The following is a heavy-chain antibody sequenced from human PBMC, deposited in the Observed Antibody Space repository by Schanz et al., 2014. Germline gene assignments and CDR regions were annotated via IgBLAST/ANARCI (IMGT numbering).Heavy chain of an antibody. CDR1: GGSTRSSNYY. CDR3: ARDRYFPGARCPGWFDP. J-gene: IGHJ5*02. D-gene: IGHD2-8*02. Sequence: QVQLQESGPGLVKPSETLSLTCIVSGGSTRSSNYYWSWIRRHPGNCLEWIGHIHYSGITYYNPSLKSRVTISMDTSKNQFSLRLTSVTAADTAVYHCARDRYFPGARCPGWFDPWGQGTLVTVSS. V-gene: IGHV4-31*02. CDR2: IHYSGIT.